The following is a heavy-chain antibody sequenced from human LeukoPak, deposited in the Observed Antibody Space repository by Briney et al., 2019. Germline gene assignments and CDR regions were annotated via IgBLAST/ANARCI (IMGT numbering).Heavy chain of an antibody. D-gene: IGHD6-19*01. J-gene: IGHJ3*02. Sequence: GGSLRLSCAASGYTYSSYTMLWVRQAPGKRLEWVSAIDGSGVTSFYGDSVKARFTISRDNSKNTLYLQMNSLRAEDTALYYCAKRVAEQSTSWYIDIWGLGTTVTVSS. CDR1: GYTYSSYT. V-gene: IGHV3-23*02. CDR3: AKRVAEQSTSWYIDI. CDR2: IDGSGVTS.